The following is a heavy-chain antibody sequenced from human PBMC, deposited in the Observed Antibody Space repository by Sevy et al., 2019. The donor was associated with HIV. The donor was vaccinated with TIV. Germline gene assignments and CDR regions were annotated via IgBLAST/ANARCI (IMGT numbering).Heavy chain of an antibody. CDR1: DGSFSGYY. J-gene: IGHJ5*02. CDR3: ARSPPVVVVPGAPSWFDP. CDR2: INERGIT. Sequence: SETLSLTCAVHDGSFSGYYWNWIRQLPGKGLEWIGEINERGITYYNPSLKSRVTISVDTSKKQFSLKLNSVTAVDSAVYFCARSPPVVVVPGAPSWFDPWGQGTLVTVSS. D-gene: IGHD2-2*01. V-gene: IGHV4-34*01.